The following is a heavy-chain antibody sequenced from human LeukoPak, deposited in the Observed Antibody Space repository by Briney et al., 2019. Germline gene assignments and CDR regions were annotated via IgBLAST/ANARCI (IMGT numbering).Heavy chain of an antibody. Sequence: GGSLRLSCAASGFTFSSYAMSWVRQAPGKGLEWVSAISGSGGSTYYADSVKGRFTISRDNSKNTLYLQMNSLRAEDTAVYYCAKGYCSGGSCYYFDYWGQGTVVTVSS. CDR1: GFTFSSYA. J-gene: IGHJ4*02. CDR2: ISGSGGST. D-gene: IGHD2-15*01. CDR3: AKGYCSGGSCYYFDY. V-gene: IGHV3-23*01.